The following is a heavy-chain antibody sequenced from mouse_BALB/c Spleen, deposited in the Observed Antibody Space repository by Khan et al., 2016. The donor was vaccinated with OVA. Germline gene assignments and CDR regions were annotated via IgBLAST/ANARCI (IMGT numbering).Heavy chain of an antibody. J-gene: IGHJ4*01. CDR2: IYPGDGDT. Sequence: VQLQQSGAELARPGASVKLSCKASGYTFTSYWMQWVKQRPGQGLEWIGAIYPGDGDTRYTQKFKGKATLTADKSSSTAYMQLSSLASEDSAVYYRASGIPYYYAMDYWGQGTSVTVSS. CDR3: ASGIPYYYAMDY. V-gene: IGHV1-87*01. CDR1: GYTFTSYW.